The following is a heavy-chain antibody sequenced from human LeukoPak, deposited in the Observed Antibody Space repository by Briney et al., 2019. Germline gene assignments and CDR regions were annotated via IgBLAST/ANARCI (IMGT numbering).Heavy chain of an antibody. CDR3: ARGGTMVRGAILDY. Sequence: PGRSLRLSCAASGFTFSSYDMHWVRQGPGKGLEWVTVIWSDATNKYYADSVKGRFTISRDNSKNTLYLQMNSLRAEDTAVYYCARGGTMVRGAILDYWGQGTLVTVSS. CDR2: IWSDATNK. CDR1: GFTFSSYD. D-gene: IGHD3-10*01. V-gene: IGHV3-30*19. J-gene: IGHJ4*02.